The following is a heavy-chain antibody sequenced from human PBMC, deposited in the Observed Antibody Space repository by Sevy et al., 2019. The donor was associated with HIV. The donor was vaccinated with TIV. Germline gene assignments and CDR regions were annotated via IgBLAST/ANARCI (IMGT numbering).Heavy chain of an antibody. V-gene: IGHV4-59*01. D-gene: IGHD3-10*01. CDR2: IYYSGST. CDR3: ARGRRTFMVQGVYYMDV. CDR1: GGSISSYY. J-gene: IGHJ6*03. Sequence: SETLSLTCTVSGGSISSYYWSWIRQPPGKGLEWIGYIYYSGSTNYNPSLKSRVTISVDTSKNHFSLKLSSVTVADTAVYYCARGRRTFMVQGVYYMDVWGKGTTVTVSS.